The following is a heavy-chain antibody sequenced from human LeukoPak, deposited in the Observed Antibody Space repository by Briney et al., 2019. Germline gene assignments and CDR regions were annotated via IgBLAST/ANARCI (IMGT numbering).Heavy chain of an antibody. V-gene: IGHV4-31*02. Sequence: SETLSLTCTVSGGSISSGGYYWSWIRQHPGKGLEWIGYSYYSGSTNYNPSLKSRVTISLDTSKNQFSLKLTSVTAADTAVYYCARRKVGATSDIWGQGTMVTVSS. D-gene: IGHD1-26*01. CDR3: ARRKVGATSDI. CDR1: GGSISSGGYY. CDR2: SYYSGST. J-gene: IGHJ3*02.